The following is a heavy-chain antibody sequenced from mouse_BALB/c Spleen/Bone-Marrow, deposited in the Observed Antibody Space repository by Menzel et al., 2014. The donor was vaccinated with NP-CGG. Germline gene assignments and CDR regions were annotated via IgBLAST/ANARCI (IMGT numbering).Heavy chain of an antibody. CDR1: GFTFTDYY. CDR2: IRNKANGYTT. V-gene: IGHV7-3*02. D-gene: IGHD2-2*01. J-gene: IGHJ2*01. CDR3: ARYGYDYFDY. Sequence: EVQLQESGGGLVQPGGSLRLSCATSGFTFTDYYMSWVRQPPGKALEWLVFIRNKANGYTTEYSASVKGRFTISRDNSQSILYLQMNTLRAEDSATYYCARYGYDYFDYWGQGTTLTVSS.